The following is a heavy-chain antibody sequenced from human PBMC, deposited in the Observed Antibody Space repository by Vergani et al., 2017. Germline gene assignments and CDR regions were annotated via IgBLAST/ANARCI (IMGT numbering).Heavy chain of an antibody. CDR1: GFSLNTRGVS. V-gene: IGHV2-5*04. CDR2: IYWNDDQ. CDR3: VYRKTECGTTGCFYPFYYYYYMDV. J-gene: IGHJ6*03. Sequence: QITLKESGPTLVKPTQTLTLTCTFSGFSLNTRGVSVAWLRQPPGKALVWLALIYWNDDQHYSPSLNNRVTITKDTSKNQVVLTMTNMDYVDTGTYYSVYRKTECGTTGCFYPFYYYYYMDVWGKGTTVTVSS. D-gene: IGHD1-7*01.